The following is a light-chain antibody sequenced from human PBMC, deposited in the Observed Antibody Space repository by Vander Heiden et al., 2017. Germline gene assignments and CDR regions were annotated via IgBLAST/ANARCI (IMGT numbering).Light chain of an antibody. CDR2: DAS. V-gene: IGKV3-11*01. Sequence: EIVLTQSPATLSSSPGERATLSCTASQSISSYLTWYQHKPGKAPKLLIYDASNGETGIPARFSGSGSGTDFTLTISSLQPEDFATYYCQQGDICPRTFGQGTKVDIK. CDR1: QSISSY. CDR3: QQGDICPRT. J-gene: IGKJ1*01.